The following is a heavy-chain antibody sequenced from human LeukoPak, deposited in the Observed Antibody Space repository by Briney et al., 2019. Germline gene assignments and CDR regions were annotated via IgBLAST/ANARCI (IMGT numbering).Heavy chain of an antibody. V-gene: IGHV3-23*01. D-gene: IGHD2-2*02. CDR3: AKEGAAIYEYYYYGMDV. J-gene: IGHJ6*02. CDR1: GFTFSSYA. Sequence: GESLKISCAASGFTFSSYAMSWVRQAPGKGLEWVSAISGSGGSTYYADSVKGRFTISRDNSKNTLYLQMNSLRAEDTAVYYCAKEGAAIYEYYYYGMDVWGQGTTVTVSS. CDR2: ISGSGGST.